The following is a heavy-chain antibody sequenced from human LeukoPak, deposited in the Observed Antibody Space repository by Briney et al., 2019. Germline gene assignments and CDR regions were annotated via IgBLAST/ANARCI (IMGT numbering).Heavy chain of an antibody. Sequence: SETLSLTCAVYGGSFSGYYWSWIRQPPGKGLEWIGYIYYSGSTNYNPSLKSRVTISVDTSKNQFSLKLSSVTAADTAVYYCARAPYGGNPHYYYYYMDVWGKGTTVTVSS. V-gene: IGHV4-59*01. CDR3: ARAPYGGNPHYYYYYMDV. D-gene: IGHD4-23*01. J-gene: IGHJ6*03. CDR2: IYYSGST. CDR1: GGSFSGYY.